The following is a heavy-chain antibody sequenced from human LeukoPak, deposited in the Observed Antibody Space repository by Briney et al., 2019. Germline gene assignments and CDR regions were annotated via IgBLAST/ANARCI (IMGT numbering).Heavy chain of an antibody. CDR3: AREAGDNAYDV. D-gene: IGHD2-21*01. CDR1: GYTFTDFY. V-gene: IGHV1-2*02. CDR2: INPKSGGT. J-gene: IGHJ3*01. Sequence: ASVKVSCKASGYTFTDFYMHLLRQAPGRGLEWMGWINPKSGGTRYAQRFQGRVTMTRDTSISTSYMEVSRLIYDDTAVYYCAREAGDNAYDVWGQGTMVTVSS.